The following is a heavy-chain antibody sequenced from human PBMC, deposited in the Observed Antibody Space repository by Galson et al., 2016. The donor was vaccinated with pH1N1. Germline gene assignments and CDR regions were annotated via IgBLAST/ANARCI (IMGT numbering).Heavy chain of an antibody. Sequence: CAASGFTFSTYWMHWVRQAPGTGLEWVANIKQDGSEKYYLDSVKGRFTISRDNAKESLFLQMNSLRAEDTAVYYCAKGGLAPGDYWGQGTLVTVSS. V-gene: IGHV3-7*01. D-gene: IGHD6-19*01. CDR2: IKQDGSEK. CDR3: AKGGLAPGDY. CDR1: GFTFSTYW. J-gene: IGHJ4*02.